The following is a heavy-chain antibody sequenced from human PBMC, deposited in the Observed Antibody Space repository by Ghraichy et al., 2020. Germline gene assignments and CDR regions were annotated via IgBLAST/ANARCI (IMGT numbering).Heavy chain of an antibody. CDR1: VGSFSGYY. J-gene: IGHJ6*02. Sequence: SETRSLTCSVYVGSFSGYYWSWIRQPPGKGLGWIGEINHSVSTNYNPSLKSRVTISVDTSKNQFSLKLSSLTAADTAVYYCARKSLYYYYGMDVWGQGTTVTVSS. CDR2: INHSVST. V-gene: IGHV4-34*01. CDR3: ARKSLYYYYGMDV. D-gene: IGHD1-26*01.